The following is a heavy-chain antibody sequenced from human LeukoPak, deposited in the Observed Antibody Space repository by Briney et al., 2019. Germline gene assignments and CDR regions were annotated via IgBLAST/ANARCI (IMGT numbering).Heavy chain of an antibody. Sequence: SVKVSCKASGGTFSSYSISWVRQAPGQGPEWMGRIIPILGIANYAQKFQGRVTITADKSTSTAYMELSSLRSEDTAVYYCARAAYGSGSYYNRFLDYWGQGTLVTVSS. V-gene: IGHV1-69*04. CDR2: IIPILGIA. D-gene: IGHD3-10*01. CDR1: GGTFSSYS. CDR3: ARAAYGSGSYYNRFLDY. J-gene: IGHJ4*02.